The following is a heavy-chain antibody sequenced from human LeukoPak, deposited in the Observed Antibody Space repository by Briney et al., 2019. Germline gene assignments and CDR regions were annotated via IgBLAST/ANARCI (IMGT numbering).Heavy chain of an antibody. J-gene: IGHJ4*02. CDR3: ASPSQDTGAYYYFDF. CDR1: GYPFTDYY. V-gene: IGHV1-2*02. D-gene: IGHD2-8*02. Sequence: ASVKVSCKVSGYPFTDYYMHWVRQAPGQGLEWMGWINPKSGYTRYEQKFQGRVTMTRDTSISTAYMELSRLRSDDTAVYYCASPSQDTGAYYYFDFWGQGTLVTVSS. CDR2: INPKSGYT.